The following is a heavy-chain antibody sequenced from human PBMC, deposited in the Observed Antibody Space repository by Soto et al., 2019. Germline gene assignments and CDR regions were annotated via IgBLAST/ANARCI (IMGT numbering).Heavy chain of an antibody. D-gene: IGHD2-15*01. CDR2: MNPNSGNT. CDR3: ARGMGTRIWVVDAFDI. Sequence: QVQLVQSGAEVKKPGASVKVSCKASGYTFTSYDINWVRQATGQGLEWMGWMNPNSGNTGYAQKFQGRVTRTRNTSISTAYMELSSLRSEDTAVYYCARGMGTRIWVVDAFDIWGQGTMVTVSS. V-gene: IGHV1-8*01. CDR1: GYTFTSYD. J-gene: IGHJ3*02.